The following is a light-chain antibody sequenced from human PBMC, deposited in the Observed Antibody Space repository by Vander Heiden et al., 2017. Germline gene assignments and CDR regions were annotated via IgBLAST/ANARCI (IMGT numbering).Light chain of an antibody. CDR3: QSYDSSLSNVV. CDR1: SSNIGAGYD. V-gene: IGLV1-40*01. J-gene: IGLJ2*01. CDR2: GNS. Sequence: QSALTLPPSPPGAPARSGTISCTGSSSNIGAGYDVHWYQQLPGTAPKLLIYGNSKRPSGVPDRFSGSKSGTSASLAITGLQAEDEADYYCQSYDSSLSNVVFGGGTKLTVL.